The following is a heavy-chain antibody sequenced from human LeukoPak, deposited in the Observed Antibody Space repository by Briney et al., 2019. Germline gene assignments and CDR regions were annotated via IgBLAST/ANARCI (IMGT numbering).Heavy chain of an antibody. J-gene: IGHJ4*02. CDR3: AKGQYGGSYSPFDS. D-gene: IGHD1-26*01. V-gene: IGHV3-23*01. CDR2: ISNSGGST. Sequence: GGSLRLSCAASGFTFSSYAKNWVRQAPGKGLEWVSVISNSGGSTYYADSVKGRFTISRDNSKNTLYLQMNSLRAEDTAVYYCAKGQYGGSYSPFDSWGQGTLVSVSS. CDR1: GFTFSSYA.